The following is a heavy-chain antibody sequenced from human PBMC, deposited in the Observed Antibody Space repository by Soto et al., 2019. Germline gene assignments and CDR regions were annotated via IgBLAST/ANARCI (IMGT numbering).Heavy chain of an antibody. CDR1: GGSISSGGYY. CDR3: ARSGGNSYYYGMDV. D-gene: IGHD3-10*01. CDR2: IYYSANT. J-gene: IGHJ6*02. Sequence: QLQLQDSGPGLVKPSQTLSLTCSVSGGSISSGGYYWSWIRQPPGKGLEWIGYIYYSANTHYNPSLKGRVSISADTSKNQFSLNLSSVTAADTAVYYCARSGGNSYYYGMDVWGQGTTVTVSS. V-gene: IGHV4-31*02.